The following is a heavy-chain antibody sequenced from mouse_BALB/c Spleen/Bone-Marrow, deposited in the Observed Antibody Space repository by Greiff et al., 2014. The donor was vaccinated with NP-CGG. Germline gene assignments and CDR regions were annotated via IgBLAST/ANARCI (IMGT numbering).Heavy chain of an antibody. V-gene: IGHV2-3*01. J-gene: IGHJ4*01. Sequence: VMLVESXPGLVAPSQSLSITCTVSGFSVTSYGVSWVRQPPGKGLEWLGVIWGDGSTNYHSALISRLSISKDNSKGQVLLKLNSPQTDDTATYYCAKQEGFSYAMDYWGQGTSVTVSS. CDR1: GFSVTSYG. CDR2: IWGDGST. CDR3: AKQEGFSYAMDY.